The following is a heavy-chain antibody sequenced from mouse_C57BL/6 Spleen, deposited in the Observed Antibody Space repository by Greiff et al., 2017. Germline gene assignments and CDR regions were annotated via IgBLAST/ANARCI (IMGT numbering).Heavy chain of an antibody. V-gene: IGHV1-62-2*01. Sequence: VQLKESGAELVKPGASVKLSCKASGYTFTEYTIHWVKQRSGQGLEWIGWFYPGSGSIKYNEKFKDKATLTADKSSSTVYMELSRLTSEDSAVYFCARHEEGYYGSSPSFDYWGQGTTRTVSS. CDR1: GYTFTEYT. D-gene: IGHD1-1*01. CDR2: FYPGSGSI. J-gene: IGHJ2*01. CDR3: ARHEEGYYGSSPSFDY.